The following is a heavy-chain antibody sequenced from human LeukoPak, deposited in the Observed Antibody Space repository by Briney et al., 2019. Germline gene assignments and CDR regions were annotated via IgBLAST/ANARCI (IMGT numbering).Heavy chain of an antibody. D-gene: IGHD2-15*01. Sequence: GGSLRLSCAASGFTFSNAWVSWVRQAPGKGLEWIGRIKSNTDGGTADYAAPVKGRFTISRDDLKYTLYLQMDSLKTEDTAVYYCTLGYAWGQETLVTVSP. CDR1: GFTFSNAW. CDR3: TLGYA. CDR2: IKSNTDGGTA. J-gene: IGHJ4*02. V-gene: IGHV3-15*01.